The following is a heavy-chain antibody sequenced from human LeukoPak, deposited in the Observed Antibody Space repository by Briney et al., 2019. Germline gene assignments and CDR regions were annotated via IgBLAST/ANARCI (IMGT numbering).Heavy chain of an antibody. D-gene: IGHD2-2*01. CDR1: GFTFSSYE. CDR2: INHSGST. Sequence: GSLRLSCAASGFTFSSYEMNWIRQPPGKGLEWIGEINHSGSTNYNPSLKSRVTISVDTSKNQFSLKLSSVTAADTAVYYCARVRRVPAAPLDYWGQGTLVTVSS. V-gene: IGHV4-34*01. CDR3: ARVRRVPAAPLDY. J-gene: IGHJ4*02.